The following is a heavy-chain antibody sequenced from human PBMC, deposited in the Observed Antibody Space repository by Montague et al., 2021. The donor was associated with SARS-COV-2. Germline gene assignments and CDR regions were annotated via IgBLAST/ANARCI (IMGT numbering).Heavy chain of an antibody. J-gene: IGHJ3*02. CDR2: IYHTGST. CDR1: GGSISSGGYY. Sequence: TLSPTCTVSGGSISSGGYYWSWIRRHPGKGLEWIGYIYHTGSTHYXPSLKSRVTISKETSKNHFSLNLSSVTAADSAVYYCARDSGYYDSSGYSYDAFDIWGQGTKVTVSS. V-gene: IGHV4-31*03. D-gene: IGHD3-22*01. CDR3: ARDSGYYDSSGYSYDAFDI.